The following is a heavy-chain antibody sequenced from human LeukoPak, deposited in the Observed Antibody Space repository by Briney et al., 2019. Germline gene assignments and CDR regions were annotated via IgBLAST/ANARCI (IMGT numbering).Heavy chain of an antibody. CDR1: GSTFSSNS. J-gene: IGHJ4*02. D-gene: IGHD1-26*01. CDR2: ISSGSRYI. V-gene: IGHV3-21*01. CDR3: ARFDLAGRAL. Sequence: GGSLRPSCAASGSTFSSNSMNWVRQAPGKGLGWGSSISSGSRYIYYADSVKGRFPISRHNAKNSLYLQMNSLRAEDTAVYNCARFDLAGRALWGQGTLVTVSS.